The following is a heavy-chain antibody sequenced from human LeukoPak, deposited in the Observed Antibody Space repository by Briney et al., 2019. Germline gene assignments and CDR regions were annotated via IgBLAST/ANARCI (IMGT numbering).Heavy chain of an antibody. V-gene: IGHV3-48*01. CDR1: GFTFSSYS. CDR2: ISSSSSTI. D-gene: IGHD6-13*01. J-gene: IGHJ4*02. Sequence: GGSLRLSCAASGFTFSSYSMNWVRQAPGKGLEWVPYISSSSSTIYYADSVKGRFTISRDNAKNSLYLQMNSLRAEDTAVYYCARGRIAAAGPYYFDYWGQGTLVTVSS. CDR3: ARGRIAAAGPYYFDY.